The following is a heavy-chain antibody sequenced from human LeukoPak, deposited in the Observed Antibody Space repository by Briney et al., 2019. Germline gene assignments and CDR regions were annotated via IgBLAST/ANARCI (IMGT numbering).Heavy chain of an antibody. J-gene: IGHJ3*02. Sequence: ASVKVSCKASGYTFTSYDINWVRQATGQGLEWMGWMNPNSGNTGYAQKFQGRVTMTRNTSISTAYMELSSLRSEDTAVYYCARGFSGWYRGEYAFDIWGQGTMVTVSS. D-gene: IGHD6-19*01. CDR1: GYTFTSYD. CDR2: MNPNSGNT. V-gene: IGHV1-8*01. CDR3: ARGFSGWYRGEYAFDI.